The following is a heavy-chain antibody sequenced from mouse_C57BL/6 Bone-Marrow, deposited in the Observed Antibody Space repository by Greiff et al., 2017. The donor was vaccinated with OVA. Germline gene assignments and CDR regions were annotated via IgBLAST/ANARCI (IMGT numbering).Heavy chain of an antibody. V-gene: IGHV1-26*01. CDR1: GYTFTDYY. Sequence: EVQLQQSGPELVKPGASVKISCKASGYTFTDYYMNWVKQSHGKSLEWIGDINPNTGGTSYNQKFKGKATLTVDKSSSTAYMELLSLTSEYSAVYYGARSSYSTYPPYYFDYWGQGTTLTVSS. CDR2: INPNTGGT. CDR3: ARSSYSTYPPYYFDY. J-gene: IGHJ2*01. D-gene: IGHD2-5*01.